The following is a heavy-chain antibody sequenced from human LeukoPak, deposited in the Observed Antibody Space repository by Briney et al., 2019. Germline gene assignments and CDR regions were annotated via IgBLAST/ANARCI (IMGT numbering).Heavy chain of an antibody. J-gene: IGHJ6*03. CDR1: GFTFSNHG. V-gene: IGHV3-23*01. Sequence: PGGSLRLSCAASGFTFSNHGMNWVRQAPGKGLEWVSGISPSGDITYYADSVKGRFTISRENAKNSLYLQMNSLRAGDTAVYYCARDRGRYYMDVWGKGTTVTISS. CDR2: ISPSGDIT. CDR3: ARDRGRYYMDV. D-gene: IGHD6-25*01.